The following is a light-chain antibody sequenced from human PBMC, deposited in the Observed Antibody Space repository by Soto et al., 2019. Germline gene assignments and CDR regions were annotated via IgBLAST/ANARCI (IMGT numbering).Light chain of an antibody. CDR3: SSHTTSNTRV. Sequence: QSALTQPPSVSGSPGQSIAISCTGTSSDVGAYDFVSWYQQHPDKAPKLLIYEVSNRPSGVSDRFSGSKSVNTATLTISGLQAEDEADYYCSSHTTSNTRVFGTGTKVTVL. CDR2: EVS. V-gene: IGLV2-14*03. J-gene: IGLJ1*01. CDR1: SSDVGAYDF.